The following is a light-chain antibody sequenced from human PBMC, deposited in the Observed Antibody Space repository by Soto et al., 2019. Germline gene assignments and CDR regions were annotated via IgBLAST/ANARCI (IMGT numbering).Light chain of an antibody. CDR3: QQLKSYPLS. CDR1: QDIGLF. CDR2: GSS. J-gene: IGKJ4*01. Sequence: DIQLTQSPSFLSASVGDRVSITCRASQDIGLFLAWYQQIPGQAPRLLMYGSSRLENGVPSRFSGSESWTEFTLTVSSLQPEDFGTYYCQQLKSYPLSFGGGTKVEVK. V-gene: IGKV1-9*01.